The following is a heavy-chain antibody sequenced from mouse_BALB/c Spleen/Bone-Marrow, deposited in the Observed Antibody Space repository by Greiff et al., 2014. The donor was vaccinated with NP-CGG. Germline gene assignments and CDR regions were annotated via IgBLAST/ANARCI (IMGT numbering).Heavy chain of an antibody. J-gene: IGHJ2*01. Sequence: EVQLQQSGAELVRSGASVKLSCTASGFNIKDYYMHWVKQRPEQGLEWIGWIDPENGDTGYAPKFQGKATMTADTSSNTAYLQLSSLTSEDTAVYYCNEGYGNYGYWGQGTTLTVPS. CDR2: IDPENGDT. CDR1: GFNIKDYY. V-gene: IGHV14-4*02. CDR3: NEGYGNYGY. D-gene: IGHD2-10*02.